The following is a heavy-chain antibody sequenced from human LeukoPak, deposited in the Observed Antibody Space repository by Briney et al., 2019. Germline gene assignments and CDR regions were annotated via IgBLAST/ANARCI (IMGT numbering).Heavy chain of an antibody. CDR2: IRRKAHDDTP. Sequence: GRSLRLSCTASGFTFGDYGVDWVRQAPGKGLEWVGFIRRKAHDDTPQYAASVQGRFTISRDDSKGAAYLQMNSLKTEDTGVYYCVRAGGYDNWFDSWGQGTLVTVSS. J-gene: IGHJ5*01. CDR3: VRAGGYDNWFDS. V-gene: IGHV3-49*04. D-gene: IGHD5-12*01. CDR1: GFTFGDYG.